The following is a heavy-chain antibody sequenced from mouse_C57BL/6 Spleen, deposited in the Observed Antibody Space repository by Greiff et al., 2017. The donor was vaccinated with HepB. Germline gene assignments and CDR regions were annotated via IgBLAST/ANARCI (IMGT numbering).Heavy chain of an antibody. CDR1: GYTFTSYW. J-gene: IGHJ2*01. CDR3: ARRELLEGYFDY. Sequence: QVQLQQPGAELVKPGASVKMSCKASGYTFTSYWITWVKQRPGQGLEWIGDIYPGSGSTNYNEKFKSKATLTVDTSSSTAYMQRSSLTSEDSAVYYCARRELLEGYFDYWGQGTTLTVSS. CDR2: IYPGSGST. D-gene: IGHD1-1*01. V-gene: IGHV1-55*01.